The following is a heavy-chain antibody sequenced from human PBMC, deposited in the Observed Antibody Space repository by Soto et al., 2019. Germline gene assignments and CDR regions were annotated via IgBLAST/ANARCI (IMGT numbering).Heavy chain of an antibody. V-gene: IGHV4-59*01. D-gene: IGHD3-10*01. CDR2: IYYSGST. CDR3: ARGARYGSGRFDY. Sequence: SETLSLTCTVSGGSISSYYWSWIRQPPGKGLEWIGYIYYSGSTNYNPSLKSRVTISVDTSKNQFSLKLSSVTAADTAVYYCARGARYGSGRFDYWGQGTLVTV. CDR1: GGSISSYY. J-gene: IGHJ4*02.